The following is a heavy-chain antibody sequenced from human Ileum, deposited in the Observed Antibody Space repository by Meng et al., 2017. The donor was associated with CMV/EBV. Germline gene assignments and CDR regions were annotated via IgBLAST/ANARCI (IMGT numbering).Heavy chain of an antibody. J-gene: IGHJ4*02. D-gene: IGHD3-3*01. V-gene: IGHV3-48*03. CDR3: VRGGSSGTLKYFDY. CDR1: GFTFSSYE. CDR2: ISASTSAI. Sequence: GGSLRLSCVASGFTFSSYEMNWVRQIPGKGLEWISYISASTSAIYYAASVKGRLTISRDNVKNSLYLLMESLRADDTAIYYCVRGGSSGTLKYFDYWGQGALVTVSS.